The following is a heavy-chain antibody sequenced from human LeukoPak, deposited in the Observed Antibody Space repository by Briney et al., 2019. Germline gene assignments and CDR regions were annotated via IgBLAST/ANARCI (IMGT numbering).Heavy chain of an antibody. CDR3: AREIEAAAYY. Sequence: ASVKVSCKTSGYTFTGYYMHWVRQVPGQGLEWMGWINPHSGGTNYAQKFRGRVTVTRDTSITTAYMELSRLRSDDTAMYYCAREIEAAAYYWGQGTLVTVSS. CDR2: INPHSGGT. V-gene: IGHV1-2*02. CDR1: GYTFTGYY. D-gene: IGHD2-2*01. J-gene: IGHJ4*02.